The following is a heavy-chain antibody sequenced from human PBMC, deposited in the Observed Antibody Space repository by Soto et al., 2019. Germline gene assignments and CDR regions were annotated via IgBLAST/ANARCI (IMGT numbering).Heavy chain of an antibody. V-gene: IGHV3-23*01. Sequence: GSLRLSCAASGVTFNSYAMSWVRQAPGKGLEWVSTIIGSGGSTYYADSVKGRFSVSRDNSKNTLYLQMNSLRAEDTAVYYCARDPLQPPDYWGQGTLVTVS. CDR1: GVTFNSYA. CDR3: ARDPLQPPDY. D-gene: IGHD2-2*01. CDR2: IIGSGGST. J-gene: IGHJ4*02.